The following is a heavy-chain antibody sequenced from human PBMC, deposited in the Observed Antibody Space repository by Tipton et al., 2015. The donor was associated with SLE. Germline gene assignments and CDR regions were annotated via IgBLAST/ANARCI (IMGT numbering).Heavy chain of an antibody. J-gene: IGHJ4*02. D-gene: IGHD5-18*01. V-gene: IGHV3-23*01. CDR3: ASRGYSYGKRDY. CDR2: ISGSGGST. CDR1: GFTFSSYA. Sequence: SLRLSCAASGFTFSSYAMSWVRQAPGKGLEWVSAISGSGGSTYYADSVKGRFTISRDNSKNTLYLQMNSLRAEDTAVYYCASRGYSYGKRDYWGQGTLVTVSS.